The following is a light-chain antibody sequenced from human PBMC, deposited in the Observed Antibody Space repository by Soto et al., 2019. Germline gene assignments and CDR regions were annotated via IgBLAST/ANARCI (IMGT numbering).Light chain of an antibody. V-gene: IGKV1-5*01. CDR3: QQYDKYST. Sequence: TQMTQSPSTLSASVGDTVTITCRASQTISVSLAWYQQKPGKAPNLLIYDASTLQGGVPSRFSGSGSGTEFTLTVTSLQPEDFATYFCQQYDKYSTFGHGTKVDIK. J-gene: IGKJ1*01. CDR1: QTISVS. CDR2: DAS.